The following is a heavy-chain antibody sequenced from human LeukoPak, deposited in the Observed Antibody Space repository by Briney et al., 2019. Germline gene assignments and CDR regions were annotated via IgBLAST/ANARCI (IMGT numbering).Heavy chain of an antibody. J-gene: IGHJ4*02. D-gene: IGHD4-11*01. V-gene: IGHV3-11*01. CDR1: GFTFSDYY. CDR3: ARDPMTPVTPYFDY. Sequence: GGSLRLSCAASGFTFSDYYKSWIRQAPGKGLEGVGYISRSGSTIYYAESVKGRFTISSDNAKNSMYLQMNTLRAEDTAVYYCARDPMTPVTPYFDYWGQGTLVTVSS. CDR2: ISRSGSTI.